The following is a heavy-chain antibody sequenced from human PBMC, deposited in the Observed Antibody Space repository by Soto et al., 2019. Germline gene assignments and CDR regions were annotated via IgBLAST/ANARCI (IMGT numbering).Heavy chain of an antibody. D-gene: IGHD2-21*02. V-gene: IGHV4-4*01. Sequence: PXETLSLTCGVSGCTVASSHWWSWVRQSPGRGLEWIGNVYHTGDTNFNPSLQSRVTFSVDKSNNQFSLRLTSVTAADTAVYFCAREIVTAGGNNYFDPWGPGTLVTVSS. CDR3: AREIVTAGGNNYFDP. CDR1: GCTVASSHW. CDR2: VYHTGDT. J-gene: IGHJ5*02.